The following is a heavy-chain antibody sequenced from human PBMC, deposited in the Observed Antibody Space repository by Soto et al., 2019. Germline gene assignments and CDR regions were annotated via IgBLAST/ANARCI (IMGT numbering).Heavy chain of an antibody. Sequence: PSETLSLTCTVSGGSISSYYWSWIRQPPGKGLEWIGYIYYSGSTNYNPSLKSRVTISVDTSKNQFSLKLSSVTAADTAVYYCARGSQGYSSGWYGYYYYYMDVWGKGTTVTVSS. V-gene: IGHV4-59*01. CDR2: IYYSGST. J-gene: IGHJ6*03. CDR3: ARGSQGYSSGWYGYYYYYMDV. CDR1: GGSISSYY. D-gene: IGHD6-19*01.